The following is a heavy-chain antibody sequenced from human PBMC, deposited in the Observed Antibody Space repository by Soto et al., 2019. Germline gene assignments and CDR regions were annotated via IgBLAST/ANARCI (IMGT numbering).Heavy chain of an antibody. CDR1: GFTFSDYY. CDR2: ISSSGSTI. CDR3: ASLYGSGSYFGYYYGMDV. D-gene: IGHD3-10*01. Sequence: QVPLVESGGGLVQPGGSLRLSCAASGFTFSDYYMSWIRQAPGKGLEWVSYISSSGSTIYYADSVKGRFTISRDNAKSSLYLQMNSLRAEDTAVYYCASLYGSGSYFGYYYGMDVWGQGTTVTVSS. J-gene: IGHJ6*02. V-gene: IGHV3-11*01.